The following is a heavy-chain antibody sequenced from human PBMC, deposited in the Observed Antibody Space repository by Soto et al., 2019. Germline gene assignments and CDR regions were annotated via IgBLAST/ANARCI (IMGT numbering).Heavy chain of an antibody. Sequence: QVQLVESGGGVVQPGRSLRLSCAASGFTFSSYGMHWVRQAPGKGLEWVAVIWYDGSNKYYADSVKGRFTISRDNSKNTLYLQMNSLRAEDTAVYYCARDIAAAGNDAFDIWGQGTMFTVSS. CDR3: ARDIAAAGNDAFDI. V-gene: IGHV3-33*01. J-gene: IGHJ3*02. CDR1: GFTFSSYG. CDR2: IWYDGSNK. D-gene: IGHD6-13*01.